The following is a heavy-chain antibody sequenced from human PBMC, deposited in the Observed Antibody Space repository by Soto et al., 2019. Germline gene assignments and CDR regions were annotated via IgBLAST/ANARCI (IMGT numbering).Heavy chain of an antibody. V-gene: IGHV1-69*12. CDR3: AGDKDRQQLGGNYYYIMDV. Sequence: QVLLVQSGAEVKKPGSSVKVSCKASGGTFSSSAFSWVRQAPGQGLEWMGGIMPIFRTADYAQKFQGRVTITAEESTSTAYMELSSLRSEDTGVYYCAGDKDRQQLGGNYYYIMDVWGQGTTVTVSS. D-gene: IGHD3-3*02. J-gene: IGHJ6*02. CDR1: GGTFSSSA. CDR2: IMPIFRTA.